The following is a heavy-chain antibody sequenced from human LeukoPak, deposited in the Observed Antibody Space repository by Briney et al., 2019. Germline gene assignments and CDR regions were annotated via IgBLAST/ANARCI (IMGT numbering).Heavy chain of an antibody. V-gene: IGHV3-21*01. Sequence: GGSLRLSCAASGFTFSSYSMNWVRQAPGKGLGWVSSISSSSSYIYYADSVKGRFTISRDNAKNSLYLQMNSLRAEDTAVYYCARSIAAAVYFDYWGQGTLVTVSS. D-gene: IGHD6-13*01. CDR2: ISSSSSYI. J-gene: IGHJ4*02. CDR3: ARSIAAAVYFDY. CDR1: GFTFSSYS.